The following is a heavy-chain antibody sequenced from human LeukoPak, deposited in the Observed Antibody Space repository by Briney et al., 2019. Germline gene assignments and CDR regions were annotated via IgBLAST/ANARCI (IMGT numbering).Heavy chain of an antibody. V-gene: IGHV3-7*01. CDR1: GFTFTAYA. D-gene: IGHD3-16*01. Sequence: GGSLRLSCAVSGFTFTAYAMTWFRQTPGKGLEWVANIHDDGRVTNYVDCVKGRFTISRDNARNSVYLQLNSLRADDTALYYCARGRGWVDHWGQGTLVTVSS. CDR2: IHDDGRVT. CDR3: ARGRGWVDH. J-gene: IGHJ4*02.